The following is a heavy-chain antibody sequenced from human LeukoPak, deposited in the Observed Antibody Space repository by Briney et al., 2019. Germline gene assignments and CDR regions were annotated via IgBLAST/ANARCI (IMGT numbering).Heavy chain of an antibody. CDR2: IYTGGST. CDR1: GFTFSSNY. CDR3: ARGTAMVKVDF. V-gene: IGHV3-53*01. Sequence: GGSLRLSCAASGFTFSSNYMNWVRQAPGKGLEWVSSIYTGGSTHYADSVKGRFTISRDNSKNTLYLQMNSLRAEDTAVYYCARGTAMVKVDFWGQGTLVTVSS. J-gene: IGHJ4*02. D-gene: IGHD5-18*01.